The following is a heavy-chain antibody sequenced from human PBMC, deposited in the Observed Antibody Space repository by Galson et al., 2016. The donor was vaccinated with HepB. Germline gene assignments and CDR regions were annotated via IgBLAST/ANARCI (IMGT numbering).Heavy chain of an antibody. CDR1: GGSISSYS. D-gene: IGHD5-12*01. J-gene: IGHJ4*02. Sequence: SETLSLTCTVSGGSISSYSWSWIRQPAGKGLEWIGRIYGSGSTYYNPSLKSRVTMSLDTSKSQFSLKLTSVTAADTAVYYCAREEFGGYEFGYWGQGTLATVSS. CDR3: AREEFGGYEFGY. V-gene: IGHV4-4*07. CDR2: IYGSGST.